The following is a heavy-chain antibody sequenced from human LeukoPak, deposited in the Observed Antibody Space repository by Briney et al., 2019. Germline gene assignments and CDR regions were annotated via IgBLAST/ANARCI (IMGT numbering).Heavy chain of an antibody. Sequence: PGGSLRLSCAASGFTFSNYGMNWVRQAPGKGLEWVAVIWYDGSNKFYEDSVKGRFSVSRDNSKNTLHQQMNSLGAEDTAVYYCARDYEGYSGSYYNAFDYWGQGTLVTVSS. CDR3: ARDYEGYSGSYYNAFDY. CDR2: IWYDGSNK. V-gene: IGHV3-33*01. J-gene: IGHJ4*02. CDR1: GFTFSNYG. D-gene: IGHD3-10*01.